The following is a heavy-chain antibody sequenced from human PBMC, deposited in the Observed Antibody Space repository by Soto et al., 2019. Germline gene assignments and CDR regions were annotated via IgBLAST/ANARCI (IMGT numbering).Heavy chain of an antibody. CDR3: ARDQGVAGNIDWFDS. Sequence: GASVKVSCKASGYTFTSYAMHWVRQAPGQRLEWMGWINAGNGNTKYSQKFQGRVTISRDNAKNSLYLQMNNLRVEDTAVYYCARDQGVAGNIDWFDSWGQGTLVTVSS. CDR2: INAGNGNT. J-gene: IGHJ5*01. D-gene: IGHD6-19*01. CDR1: GYTFTSYA. V-gene: IGHV1-3*01.